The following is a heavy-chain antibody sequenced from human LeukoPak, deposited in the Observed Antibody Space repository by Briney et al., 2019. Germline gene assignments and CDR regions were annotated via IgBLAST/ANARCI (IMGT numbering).Heavy chain of an antibody. CDR1: GYTFIGYD. CDR3: ARAPDCGGDCYSGYYYYYYMDV. J-gene: IGHJ6*03. Sequence: ASVKVSCKASGYTFIGYDINWVRQATGQGLEWMGWMNPNSGNTGYAQKFQGRVTMTRNTSISTAYMELSSMRSEDTAVYYCARAPDCGGDCYSGYYYYYYMDVWGKGTTVTVSS. V-gene: IGHV1-8*01. CDR2: MNPNSGNT. D-gene: IGHD2-21*01.